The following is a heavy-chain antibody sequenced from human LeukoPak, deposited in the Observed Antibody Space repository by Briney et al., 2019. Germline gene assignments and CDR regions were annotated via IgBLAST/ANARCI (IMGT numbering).Heavy chain of an antibody. CDR3: AREKCSGGICYSGFDC. Sequence: SQTLSLTCTVSGGSISSGDYFWSWIRQPPGKGLEWIGYIYYSGSTYYNSSLKSRVTISIDTSKNQFSLKLSSVTAADTAVYYCAREKCSGGICYSGFDCWGQGTLVTVS. CDR1: GGSISSGDYF. J-gene: IGHJ4*02. CDR2: IYYSGST. D-gene: IGHD2-15*01. V-gene: IGHV4-30-4*01.